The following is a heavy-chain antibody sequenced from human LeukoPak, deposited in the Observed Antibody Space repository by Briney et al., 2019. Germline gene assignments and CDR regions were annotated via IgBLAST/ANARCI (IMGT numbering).Heavy chain of an antibody. D-gene: IGHD1-7*01. Sequence: RGSLRLSCAASGFTVGSNYMTWVRQAPGKGLEWVSVIYSGGSAYYADSVKGRFTISRDNSKNTLYLQMNSLRAEDTAVYFCASNGVLITGTTDGFDIWGQGTMVTVSS. V-gene: IGHV3-53*01. CDR2: IYSGGSA. J-gene: IGHJ3*02. CDR1: GFTVGSNY. CDR3: ASNGVLITGTTDGFDI.